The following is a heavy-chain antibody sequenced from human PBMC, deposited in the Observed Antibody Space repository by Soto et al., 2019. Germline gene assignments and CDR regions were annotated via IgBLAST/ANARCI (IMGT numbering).Heavy chain of an antibody. V-gene: IGHV4-30-4*01. Sequence: PSETLSLTCTVSGGSISSGDYYWSWIRQPPGKGLEWIGYIYYSGSTYYNPSLKSRVTISVDTSKNQFSLKLSSVTAADTAVYYCARDLITEYSSSLGVNYWGQGTLVTVSS. CDR3: ARDLITEYSSSLGVNY. CDR1: GGSISSGDYY. J-gene: IGHJ4*02. CDR2: IYYSGST. D-gene: IGHD6-6*01.